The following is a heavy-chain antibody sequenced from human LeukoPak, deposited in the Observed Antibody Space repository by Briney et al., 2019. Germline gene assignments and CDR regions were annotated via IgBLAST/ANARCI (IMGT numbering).Heavy chain of an antibody. D-gene: IGHD6-19*01. CDR3: ARRWAVAGAFDY. V-gene: IGHV5-51*01. CDR1: GYSFISYW. CDR2: IYPGDSAT. J-gene: IGHJ4*02. Sequence: PGESLKISCKGSGYSFISYWIGWVRQMPGKGLEWMAMIYPGDSATRYSPSFQGQVTVSADKSISTAYLQWSSLKAPDTAMYYCARRWAVAGAFDYWGQGTLVTVSS.